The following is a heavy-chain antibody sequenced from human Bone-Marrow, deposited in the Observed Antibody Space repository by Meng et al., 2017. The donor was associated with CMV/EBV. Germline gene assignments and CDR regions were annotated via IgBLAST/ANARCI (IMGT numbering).Heavy chain of an antibody. CDR2: INPNSGGT. D-gene: IGHD6-6*01. Sequence: ASVKVSCKASGYTFTGYYMHWVRQAPGQGLEWMGWINPNSGGTNYAQKFQGRVTMTRDTSISTAYMELSRLRSEDTAVYYCASVSSIAARPFDYWGQGTLVTVSS. CDR1: GYTFTGYY. V-gene: IGHV1-2*02. J-gene: IGHJ4*02. CDR3: ASVSSIAARPFDY.